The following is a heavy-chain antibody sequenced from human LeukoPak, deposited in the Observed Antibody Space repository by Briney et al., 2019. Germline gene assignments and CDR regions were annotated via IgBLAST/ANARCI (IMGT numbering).Heavy chain of an antibody. CDR3: ARVQDRYYSGSRFDY. CDR2: INWNGGGT. CDR1: GFTFDDYG. V-gene: IGHV3-20*04. D-gene: IGHD3-10*01. J-gene: IGHJ4*02. Sequence: PGGSLRLSCAASGFTFDDYGMSWVRQAPGKGLEWVSGINWNGGGTGYADSVKGRFTIARDNAKNSLYLVMNSLRAEDTAFYYCARVQDRYYSGSRFDYWGQGTLVTVSS.